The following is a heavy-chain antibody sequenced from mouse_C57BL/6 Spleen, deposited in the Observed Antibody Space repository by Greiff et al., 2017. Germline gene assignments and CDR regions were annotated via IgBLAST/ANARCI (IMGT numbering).Heavy chain of an antibody. D-gene: IGHD2-4*01. J-gene: IGHJ4*01. CDR3: ARPPYYDYDVYAMDY. Sequence: DVKLVESGGGLVQPGGSLKLSCAASGFTFSDYYMYWVRQTPEKRLEWVAYISNGGGSTYYPDTVKGRFTISRDNAKNTLYLQMSRLKSEDTAMYYCARPPYYDYDVYAMDYWGQGTSVTVSS. V-gene: IGHV5-12*01. CDR2: ISNGGGST. CDR1: GFTFSDYY.